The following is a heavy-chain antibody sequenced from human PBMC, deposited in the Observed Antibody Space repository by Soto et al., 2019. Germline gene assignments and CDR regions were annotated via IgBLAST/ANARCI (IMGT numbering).Heavy chain of an antibody. CDR2: FDPEDGET. J-gene: IGHJ5*02. V-gene: IGHV1-24*01. CDR1: GYTLTELS. CDR3: ARDPIAVAGTVWFDP. D-gene: IGHD6-19*01. Sequence: ASVKVSCKVSGYTLTELSMHWVRQAPGKGLEWMGGFDPEDGETIYAQKFQGRVTMTEDTSTSTAYMELSSLRSEDTAVYYCARDPIAVAGTVWFDPWGQGTLVTVSS.